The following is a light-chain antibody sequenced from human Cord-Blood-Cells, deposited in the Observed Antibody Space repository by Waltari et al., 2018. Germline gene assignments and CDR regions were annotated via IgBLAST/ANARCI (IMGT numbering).Light chain of an antibody. CDR1: ALPKQY. Sequence: SYELTQPPSVSVSPGQTARITCSGDALPKQYAYWYQQKPGQAPVLVIYKDSERPSGIPERSSDSSSGTTVTLTISGVQAEDEADYYCQSADSSGTYVVFGGGTKLTVL. V-gene: IGLV3-25*03. CDR3: QSADSSGTYVV. CDR2: KDS. J-gene: IGLJ2*01.